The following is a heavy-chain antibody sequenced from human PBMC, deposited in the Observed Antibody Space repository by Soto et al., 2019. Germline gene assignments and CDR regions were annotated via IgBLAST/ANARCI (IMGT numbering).Heavy chain of an antibody. CDR1: GFTFSSYA. V-gene: IGHV3-23*01. J-gene: IGHJ4*02. D-gene: IGHD3-22*01. CDR2: ISGSGGST. CDR3: AKGGYYDSSGTY. Sequence: PGGSLRLSCAASGFTFSSYAMNWVRQAPGKGLEWVSAISGSGGSTYYADSVKGRFTISRDNSKNTLYLQMNSLRAEDTAVYYCAKGGYYDSSGTYWGQGTLVTVSS.